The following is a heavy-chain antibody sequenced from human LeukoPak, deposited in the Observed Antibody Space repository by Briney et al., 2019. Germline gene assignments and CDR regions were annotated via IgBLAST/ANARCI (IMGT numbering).Heavy chain of an antibody. CDR1: GYTFTSYG. J-gene: IGHJ4*02. CDR3: ARDRHYCSSTSCYYFDY. Sequence: GASVKVSCKASGYTFTSYGISWVRQAPGQGLEWMGWISAYNGNTNYAQKLQGRVTMTTDTSTSTAYMELRSLRSDDTAVYYCARDRHYCSSTSCYYFDYWGQGTLVTVSS. V-gene: IGHV1-18*01. CDR2: ISAYNGNT. D-gene: IGHD2-2*01.